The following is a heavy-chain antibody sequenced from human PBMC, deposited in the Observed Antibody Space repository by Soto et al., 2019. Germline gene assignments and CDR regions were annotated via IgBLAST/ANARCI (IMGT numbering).Heavy chain of an antibody. Sequence: ASVKVSCKASGYTFPNYGISWVRQAPGQGLEWMGWISAYNGNTNYAQKLQGRVTMTTDTSTYTAYMELRSLRSDDTAVYYCARDCGTCTGGSSYSDYYYYYGMDVWG. CDR3: ARDCGTCTGGSSYSDYYYYYGMDV. CDR1: GYTFPNYG. CDR2: ISAYNGNT. D-gene: IGHD2-15*01. J-gene: IGHJ6*02. V-gene: IGHV1-18*01.